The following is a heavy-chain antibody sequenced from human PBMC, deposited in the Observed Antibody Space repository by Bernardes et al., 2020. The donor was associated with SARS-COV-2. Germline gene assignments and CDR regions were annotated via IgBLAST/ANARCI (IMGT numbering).Heavy chain of an antibody. V-gene: IGHV3-15*01. CDR3: TTGNPEVDRYRSY. J-gene: IGHJ4*02. CDR1: GFTFSNAC. D-gene: IGHD5-12*01. CDR2: TKSKNDGGTT. Sequence: GGSLRLSCAASGFTFSNACMSWVRQTPGKGLEWVGRTKSKNDGGTTDYAAAVKGRFTISRDDSKNTLYLQMNSLKTEDTAVYYCTTGNPEVDRYRSYWGQGTLVTVSS.